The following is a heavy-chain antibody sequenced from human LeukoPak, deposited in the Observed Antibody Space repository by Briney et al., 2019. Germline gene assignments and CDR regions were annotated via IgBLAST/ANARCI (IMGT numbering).Heavy chain of an antibody. V-gene: IGHV1-8*01. CDR3: ARGRTTLVRTIGGMDV. D-gene: IGHD3-10*01. CDR2: MNPHSDNT. J-gene: IGHJ6*02. Sequence: GASVKVSCKASGYTFTNYDIHWVRQATGQGLEWMGWMNPHSDNTAYAQKFQGRVTMTRNTSISTAYMELTSLRSEDTAVYYCARGRTTLVRTIGGMDVWGQGTTVTASS. CDR1: GYTFTNYD.